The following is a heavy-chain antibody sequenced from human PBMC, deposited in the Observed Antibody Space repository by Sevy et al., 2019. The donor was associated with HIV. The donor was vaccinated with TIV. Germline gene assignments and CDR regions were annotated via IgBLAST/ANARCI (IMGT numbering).Heavy chain of an antibody. CDR2: IYDSGTT. CDR3: ARGGWDFWSGYYNWFDP. J-gene: IGHJ5*02. Sequence: SETLSLTCTVSGGSINSYYWSWIRQPPGKRLEWIGYIYDSGTTKYNPFLKSRVTLSLDTSKNQFSLKVSSVTAADTAVYYCARGGWDFWSGYYNWFDPWGQGTVVTVSS. D-gene: IGHD3-3*01. V-gene: IGHV4-59*01. CDR1: GGSINSYY.